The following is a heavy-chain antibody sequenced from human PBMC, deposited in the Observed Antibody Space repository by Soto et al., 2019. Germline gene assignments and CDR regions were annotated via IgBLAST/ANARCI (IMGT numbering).Heavy chain of an antibody. CDR2: ISGYNGYP. V-gene: IGHV1-18*01. CDR3: ASASAGALYEF. D-gene: IGHD3-22*01. J-gene: IGHJ4*02. Sequence: QVQLVQSGAGVRMPGASVNVSCKTSGYIFTNYGVAWVRQAPGQGLELVAWISGYNGYPKHTQKFQGRVTVTTATTPRTGYMEVRTLRSDDTAVYYCASASAGALYEFWGQGTRVTVSS. CDR1: GYIFTNYG.